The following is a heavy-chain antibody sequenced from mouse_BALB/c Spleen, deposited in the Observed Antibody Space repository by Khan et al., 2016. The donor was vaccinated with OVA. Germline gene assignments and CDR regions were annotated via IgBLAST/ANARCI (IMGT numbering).Heavy chain of an antibody. Sequence: EVQLQESGPGLVKPAQSLSLTCPVTGYSFTSDCAWNWLRQFPGNKLECMGYISYSGSTNYNPALKSRFSITRDNPKNTFYLQLNSVTTEETATYYCARGGTRYNDAMDYWGQGTSVTVSA. CDR2: ISYSGST. J-gene: IGHJ4*01. V-gene: IGHV3-2*02. CDR1: GYSFTSDCA. CDR3: ARGGTRYNDAMDY. D-gene: IGHD1-3*01.